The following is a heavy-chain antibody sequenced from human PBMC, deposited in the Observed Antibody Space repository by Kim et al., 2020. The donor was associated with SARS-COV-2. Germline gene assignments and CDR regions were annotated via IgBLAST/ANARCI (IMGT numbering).Heavy chain of an antibody. Sequence: GGSLRLSCAASGFTFSSYSMNWVRQAPGKGLEWVSSISSSSSYIYYADSVKGRFTISRDNAKNSLYLQMNSLRAEDTAVYYCARDIMVYDTRPLYYYYYGMDVWGQGTTVTVSS. CDR1: GFTFSSYS. CDR2: ISSSSSYI. D-gene: IGHD2-8*01. V-gene: IGHV3-21*01. CDR3: ARDIMVYDTRPLYYYYYGMDV. J-gene: IGHJ6*02.